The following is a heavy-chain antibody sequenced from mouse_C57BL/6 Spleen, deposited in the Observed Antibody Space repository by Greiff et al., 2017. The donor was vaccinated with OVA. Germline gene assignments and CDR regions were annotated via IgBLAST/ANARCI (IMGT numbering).Heavy chain of an antibody. J-gene: IGHJ3*01. CDR2: ISSGSSTI. Sequence: EVKRVESGGGLVKPGGSLKLSCAASGFTFSDYGMHWVRQAPEKGLEWVAYISSGSSTIYYADTVKGRFTISRDNAKNTMFLQMTSLRSEDTAMYYCARAISYDYDGFAYWGQGTLVTVSA. CDR3: ARAISYDYDGFAY. CDR1: GFTFSDYG. D-gene: IGHD2-4*01. V-gene: IGHV5-17*01.